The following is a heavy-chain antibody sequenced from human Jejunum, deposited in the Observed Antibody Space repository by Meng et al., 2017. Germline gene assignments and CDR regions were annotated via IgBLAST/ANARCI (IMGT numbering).Heavy chain of an antibody. CDR2: IYHSGTT. J-gene: IGHJ4*02. Sequence: QVQRPESGPGRVKPSGTLSTPCSVAGGSISNLWSWVRQPPGKGLEWIGDIYHSGTTNYNPSLQSRVTISVDKSENQFSLKLRSVTAADTAVYYCARVQGDFYDNDAYYSYFAYWGPGALVTVSS. D-gene: IGHD3-22*01. CDR1: GGSISNL. CDR3: ARVQGDFYDNDAYYSYFAY. V-gene: IGHV4-4*02.